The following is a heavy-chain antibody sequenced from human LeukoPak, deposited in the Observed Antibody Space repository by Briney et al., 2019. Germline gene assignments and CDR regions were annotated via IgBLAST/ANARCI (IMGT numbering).Heavy chain of an antibody. CDR3: ASLHYYGSGSYDY. Sequence: PSQTLSLTCAVSGGSISSGGYSWTWIRQPPGEGLEWNGYIYHSGSTYYNPSLKSRVPIPVDRSKNQFSLKLSSVTAADTAVYYRASLHYYGSGSYDYWGQGTLVTVSS. D-gene: IGHD3-10*01. V-gene: IGHV4-30-2*01. CDR1: GGSISSGGYS. J-gene: IGHJ4*02. CDR2: IYHSGST.